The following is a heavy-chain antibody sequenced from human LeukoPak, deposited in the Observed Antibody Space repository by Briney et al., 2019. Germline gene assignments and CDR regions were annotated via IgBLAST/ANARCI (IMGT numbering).Heavy chain of an antibody. Sequence: GGSLRLSCEASGFTISDYYINWIRQAPGRGLEWIAYITGSGTSVYYADSVKGRFSVSRDNAANSVFLQMDSLRVDDSAVYFCTRDPEYSDNWGQGTLVTVSS. CDR1: GFTISDYY. D-gene: IGHD1-14*01. J-gene: IGHJ4*02. CDR2: ITGSGTSV. CDR3: TRDPEYSDN. V-gene: IGHV3-11*01.